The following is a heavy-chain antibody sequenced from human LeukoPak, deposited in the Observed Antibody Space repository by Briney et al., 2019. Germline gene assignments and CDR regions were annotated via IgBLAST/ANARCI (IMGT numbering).Heavy chain of an antibody. V-gene: IGHV3-7*01. CDR3: ARDIYTGAQGDYDTSGYPPGY. J-gene: IGHJ4*02. CDR2: IKQDGSEK. D-gene: IGHD3-22*01. Sequence: GGSLRLSCAASGFTFSDYWMTWFRQAPGKGLEWVANIKQDGSEKYYVDSVKGRFTISRGNAKKSLYLQMNSLRAEDTAVYYCARDIYTGAQGDYDTSGYPPGYWGQGTLVTVSS. CDR1: GFTFSDYW.